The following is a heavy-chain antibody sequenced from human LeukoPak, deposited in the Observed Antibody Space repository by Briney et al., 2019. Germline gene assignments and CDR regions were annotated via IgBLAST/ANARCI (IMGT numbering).Heavy chain of an antibody. CDR3: AKDRAVYADPLLDSDY. V-gene: IGHV3-30*02. D-gene: IGHD2-8*01. CDR1: GFTFRSYD. J-gene: IGHJ4*02. CDR2: VRFDGNNN. Sequence: PGGSLRLSCAASGFTFRSYDMQWVRQAPGKGLEWVAFVRFDGNNNYYADSVKGRFTSSRDNSKNTLFLQMNSLRAEDTAVYYCAKDRAVYADPLLDSDYWGQGILVTVSS.